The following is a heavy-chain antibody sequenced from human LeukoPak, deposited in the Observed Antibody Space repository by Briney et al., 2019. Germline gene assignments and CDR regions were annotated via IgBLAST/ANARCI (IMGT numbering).Heavy chain of an antibody. Sequence: SETLSLTCTVSGGSITSYCWSWIRQPPGKGLEWIGYIYYSGSTDYNPSLKSRVTISVDTSKNQFSLKLSSVTAADTAVYYCARRRANWGPWGQGTLVTVSS. J-gene: IGHJ5*02. CDR2: IYYSGST. CDR1: GGSITSYC. V-gene: IGHV4-59*01. D-gene: IGHD7-27*01. CDR3: ARRRANWGP.